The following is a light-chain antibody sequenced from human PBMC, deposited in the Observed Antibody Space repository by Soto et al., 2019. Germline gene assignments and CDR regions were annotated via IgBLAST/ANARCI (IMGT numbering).Light chain of an antibody. J-gene: IGKJ1*01. CDR1: QSVSSNF. CDR3: QQYGSSPRT. CDR2: DAS. Sequence: EIVLTQSPGTLSLSPGERATLSCRASQSVSSNFLAWHQQKPGQAPRLLIYDASNRASGIPDRFSGSGSGTDFTLTISRMEPEDFAVYCCQQYGSSPRTFGQGTKVDIK. V-gene: IGKV3-20*01.